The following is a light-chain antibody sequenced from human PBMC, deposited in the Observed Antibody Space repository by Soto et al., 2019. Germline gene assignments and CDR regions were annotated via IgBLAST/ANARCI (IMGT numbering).Light chain of an antibody. CDR3: MQARQSPIT. V-gene: IGKV2-28*01. CDR2: VAS. Sequence: DIVMTQSPLSLPVTPGEPAPISCRSSQSLLHSDGYNYLEWYLQKPGQSPQLLIYVASNRASGVPDRFSGSGSGTDFTLKISRVEAEDVGVYYCMQARQSPITFGQGTRLEIK. CDR1: QSLLHSDGYNY. J-gene: IGKJ5*01.